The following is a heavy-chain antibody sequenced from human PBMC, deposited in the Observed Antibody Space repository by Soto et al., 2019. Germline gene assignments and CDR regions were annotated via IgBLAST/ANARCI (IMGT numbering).Heavy chain of an antibody. CDR3: ARGVTTVTTIDY. J-gene: IGHJ4*02. CDR1: GGSISSGGYS. D-gene: IGHD4-17*01. V-gene: IGHV4-30-2*01. Sequence: LSLTCAVSGGSISSGGYSWSWIRQPPGKGLEWIGYIYHSGSTYYNPSLKSRVTISVDRSKNQFPLKLSSVTAADTAVYYCARGVTTVTTIDYWGQGTLVTVSS. CDR2: IYHSGST.